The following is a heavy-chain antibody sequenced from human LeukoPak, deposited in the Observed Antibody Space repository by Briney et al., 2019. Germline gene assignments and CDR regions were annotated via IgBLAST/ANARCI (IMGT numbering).Heavy chain of an antibody. CDR3: ARVGWELLGPAFDI. J-gene: IGHJ3*02. CDR2: INPSGGST. V-gene: IGHV1-46*01. CDR1: GYTFTSYY. D-gene: IGHD1-26*01. Sequence: KTGGSLRLSCAASGYTFTSYYMHWVRQAPGQGLEWMGIINPSGGSTSYAQKFQGRVTMTRDTSTSTVYMELSSLRSEDTAVYYCARVGWELLGPAFDIWGQGTMVTVSS.